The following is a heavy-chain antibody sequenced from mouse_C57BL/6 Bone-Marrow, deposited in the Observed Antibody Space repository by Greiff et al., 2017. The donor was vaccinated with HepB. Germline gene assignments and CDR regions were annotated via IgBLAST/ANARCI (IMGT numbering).Heavy chain of an antibody. CDR3: ARAFPR. CDR1: GYSITSGYY. V-gene: IGHV3-6*01. Sequence: VQLKESGPGLVKPSQSLSLTCSVTGYSITSGYYWNWIRQFPGNKLEWMGYISYDGSNNYNPSLKNRISITRDTSKNQFFLKLNSVTTEDTATYYCARAFPRWGQGTTLTVSS. CDR2: ISYDGSN. J-gene: IGHJ2*01.